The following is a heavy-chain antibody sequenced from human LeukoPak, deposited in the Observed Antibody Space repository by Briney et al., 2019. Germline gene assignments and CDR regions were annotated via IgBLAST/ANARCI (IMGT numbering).Heavy chain of an antibody. D-gene: IGHD7-27*01. Sequence: PSETLSLTCTVSGYSISSGYYWGWIRQPPGKGLEWIGSIYHSGSTYYNPSLKSRVTISVDTSKNQFSLKLSSMTAADTAVYYCARDGESWFDPWGQGTLVTVSS. CDR1: GYSISSGYY. J-gene: IGHJ5*02. V-gene: IGHV4-38-2*02. CDR2: IYHSGST. CDR3: ARDGESWFDP.